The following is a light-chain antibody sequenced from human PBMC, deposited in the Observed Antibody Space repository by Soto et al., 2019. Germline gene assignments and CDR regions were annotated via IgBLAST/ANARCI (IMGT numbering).Light chain of an antibody. CDR2: GAS. CDR3: QHYNYWPPLFT. V-gene: IGKV3D-15*01. Sequence: IVMTQSPATLSVSPGERTTLSCRASQSVSSNIAWYQQKPGQAPRLLIYGASTRATGIPARFSGSGSGTEFTLTISSLQSEDFAVYYCQHYNYWPPLFTFGPGTKVDIK. CDR1: QSVSSN. J-gene: IGKJ3*01.